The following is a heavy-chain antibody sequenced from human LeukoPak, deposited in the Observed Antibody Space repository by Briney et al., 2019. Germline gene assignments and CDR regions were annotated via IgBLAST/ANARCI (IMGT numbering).Heavy chain of an antibody. Sequence: PGGSLRLSCAVSGFTFSTHSMNWVRQAPGKGLEWVSYITRSSTTIFYADSVKGQFTISRDNAKNSLYLQMNSLRDEDTAVYYCARSGDYYDTLTGLQHWGQGTLVTVSS. CDR3: ARSGDYYDTLTGLQH. J-gene: IGHJ1*01. D-gene: IGHD3-9*01. CDR2: ITRSSTTI. V-gene: IGHV3-48*02. CDR1: GFTFSTHS.